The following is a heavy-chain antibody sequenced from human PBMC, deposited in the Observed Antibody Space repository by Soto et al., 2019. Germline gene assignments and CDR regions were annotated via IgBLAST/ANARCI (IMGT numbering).Heavy chain of an antibody. J-gene: IGHJ2*01. CDR3: ARVMSYVDRGGVVNWYFDL. CDR2: IGTAGDT. V-gene: IGHV3-13*01. Sequence: EVQLVESGGGLVQPGGSLRLSCAASGFTFSSYDMHWVRQATGKGLEWVSAIGTAGDTYYPGSVKGRFTIARENAKNSLYLQMDSLRAGDTAVYYCARVMSYVDRGGVVNWYFDLWGRGTLVTVSS. CDR1: GFTFSSYD. D-gene: IGHD4-17*01.